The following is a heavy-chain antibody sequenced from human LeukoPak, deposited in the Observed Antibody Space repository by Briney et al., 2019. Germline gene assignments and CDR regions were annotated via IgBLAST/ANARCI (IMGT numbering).Heavy chain of an antibody. CDR2: IYYSGST. J-gene: IGHJ4*02. V-gene: IGHV4-39*01. Sequence: SETLSLTCTVSGGSISSSSYYWGWIRQPPGKGLEWIGSIYYSGSTYYNPSLKSRVTISVDTSKNQFSLKPSSVTAADTAVYYCARASGSPGLGDYWGQGTLVTVSS. D-gene: IGHD1-26*01. CDR3: ARASGSPGLGDY. CDR1: GGSISSSSYY.